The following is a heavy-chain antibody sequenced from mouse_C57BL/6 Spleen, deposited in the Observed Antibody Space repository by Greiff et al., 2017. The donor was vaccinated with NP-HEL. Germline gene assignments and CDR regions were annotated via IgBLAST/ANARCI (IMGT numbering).Heavy chain of an antibody. CDR3: ASGGLPSYWYFDV. J-gene: IGHJ1*03. V-gene: IGHV1-66*01. CDR1: GYSFTSYY. Sequence: VQLQQSGPELVKPGASVKISCKASGYSFTSYYIHWVKQRPGQGLEWIGWIYPGSGNTKYNEKFKGKATLTADTSSSTAYMQLSSLTSEDSAVYYCASGGLPSYWYFDVWGTGTTVTVSS. D-gene: IGHD2-4*01. CDR2: IYPGSGNT.